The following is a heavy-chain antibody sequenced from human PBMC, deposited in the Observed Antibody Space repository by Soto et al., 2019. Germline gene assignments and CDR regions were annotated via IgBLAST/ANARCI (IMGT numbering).Heavy chain of an antibody. D-gene: IGHD3-22*01. CDR2: ISAYNGNT. J-gene: IGHJ3*01. CDR1: SYTFTSFG. V-gene: IGHV1-18*01. CDR3: ARGGHASSADALDF. Sequence: QVQLVQSGAEVKKAGASVKVSCKASSYTFTSFGIIWVRQAPGQGLEWMGWISAYNGNTNYAQRVQGRVTMSTDTATSTAYMELRSRRSDDTAVAYCARGGHASSADALDFWGQGTMVTVSS.